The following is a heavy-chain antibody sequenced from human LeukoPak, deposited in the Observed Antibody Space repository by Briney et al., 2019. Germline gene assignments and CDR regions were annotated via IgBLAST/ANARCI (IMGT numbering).Heavy chain of an antibody. D-gene: IGHD3-3*01. CDR3: ARQNDFRLDY. V-gene: IGHV5-51*01. J-gene: IGHJ4*02. CDR1: GYTFSSYW. CDR2: IYPGDSDT. Sequence: GGSLRLSCKGSGYTFSSYWIGWVRQMPGKGLEWMGIIYPGDSDTRYSPSLQGQVTISVDTSIGAAYLQWSSLKASDTAIYYCARQNDFRLDYWGQGTLVTVSS.